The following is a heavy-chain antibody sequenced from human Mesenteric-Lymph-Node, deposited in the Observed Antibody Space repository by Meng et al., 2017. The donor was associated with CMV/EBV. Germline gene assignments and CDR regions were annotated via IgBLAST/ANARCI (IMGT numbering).Heavy chain of an antibody. J-gene: IGHJ4*02. CDR3: AHTVAGSRLINHFDY. Sequence: GVSLRTSGGGVGWVRQPPGEALEWLGVIYWNDDKRYSPSLKSRLTITKDTYKNQVVLTMSYMDPVDTATYFCAHTVAGSRLINHFDYWGQGTLVTVSS. D-gene: IGHD6-19*01. V-gene: IGHV2-5*01. CDR1: GVSLRTSGGG. CDR2: IYWNDDK.